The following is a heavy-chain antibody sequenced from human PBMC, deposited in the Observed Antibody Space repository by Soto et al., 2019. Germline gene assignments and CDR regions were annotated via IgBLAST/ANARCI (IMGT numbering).Heavy chain of an antibody. V-gene: IGHV1-3*01. Sequence: QVQLVQSGAEVMRPGASVKVSCKASGYTFTSYAVHWVRQAPGHGLEWMGWINAANGNTEYIERFRGRVTITRDISASTVHMELTGLTSEDTAVYYCARRFMSAGWLDPWGQGTPVTVSS. CDR3: ARRFMSAGWLDP. CDR2: INAANGNT. D-gene: IGHD3-10*01. CDR1: GYTFTSYA. J-gene: IGHJ5*02.